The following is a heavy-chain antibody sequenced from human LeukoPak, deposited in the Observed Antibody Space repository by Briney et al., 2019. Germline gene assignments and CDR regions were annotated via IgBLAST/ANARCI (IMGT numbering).Heavy chain of an antibody. D-gene: IGHD3-3*01. CDR1: GFTFSSYA. Sequence: PGGSLRLSCAASGFTFSSYAMHWVRQAPGKGLEYVSAISSNGGSTYYANSVKGRFTISRDNSKNTLYLQMGSLRAEDTAVYYCARGTYDFWSGYNWFDPWGQGTLVTVSS. V-gene: IGHV3-64*01. CDR3: ARGTYDFWSGYNWFDP. CDR2: ISSNGGST. J-gene: IGHJ5*02.